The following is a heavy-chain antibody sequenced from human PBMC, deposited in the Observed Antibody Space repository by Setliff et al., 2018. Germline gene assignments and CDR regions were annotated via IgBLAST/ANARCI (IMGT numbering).Heavy chain of an antibody. J-gene: IGHJ5*02. CDR3: GRGFSRIEGWGNWFDP. Sequence: PSETLSLTCTVSGGSVSNSGFFWGWLRQAPGKGLEWIGNIYDSGSSNYNASLKSRLIITCDTSKNQISLKLTSVTAADTAVYYCGRGFSRIEGWGNWFDPWGQGILVTV. D-gene: IGHD2-15*01. CDR1: GGSVSNSGFF. V-gene: IGHV4-39*01. CDR2: IYDSGSS.